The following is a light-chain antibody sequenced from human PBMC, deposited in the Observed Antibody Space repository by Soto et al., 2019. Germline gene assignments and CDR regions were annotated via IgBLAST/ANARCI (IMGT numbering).Light chain of an antibody. CDR1: QSVCSRC. Sequence: ETVLTQSPGTLSVSPGERVTLSCRASQSVCSRCLAWYQQKPGQSPRLLIYGASTRDTGIPDRFSGSGSGADFTLTISRLEPEDFAVYYCQHYGTTPWTFGQGNKVGIK. CDR2: GAS. J-gene: IGKJ1*01. CDR3: QHYGTTPWT. V-gene: IGKV3-20*01.